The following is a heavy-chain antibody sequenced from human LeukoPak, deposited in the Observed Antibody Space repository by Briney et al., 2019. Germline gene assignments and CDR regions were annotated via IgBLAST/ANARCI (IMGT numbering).Heavy chain of an antibody. V-gene: IGHV4-39*01. CDR3: ARGFDSKSTYFDY. CDR2: SYYSGST. Sequence: PSETLSLTCTVSGGSISSTIYYWGWIRQPPGKGLEWIANSYYSGSTYYNSSLKSRVTISVDTSKNQFSLKLSSVTAADTAVYYCARGFDSKSTYFDYWGLGTLVTVSS. D-gene: IGHD5-12*01. CDR1: GGSISSTIYY. J-gene: IGHJ4*02.